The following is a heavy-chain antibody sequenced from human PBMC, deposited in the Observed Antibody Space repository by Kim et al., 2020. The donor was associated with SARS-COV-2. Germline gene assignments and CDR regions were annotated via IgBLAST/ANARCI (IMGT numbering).Heavy chain of an antibody. J-gene: IGHJ4*02. D-gene: IGHD3-16*02. CDR3: AKVDDYVWGSYRPFDY. Sequence: GGSLRLSCAASRFTFSSYVMSWVRQAPGKGLEWVSAISGSGGSTYYTDSVKGRFTISRDNSQNTLYLQMNSLRAEDTAVYYCAKVDDYVWGSYRPFDYWGQGTLVTVSS. CDR2: ISGSGGST. V-gene: IGHV3-23*01. CDR1: RFTFSSYV.